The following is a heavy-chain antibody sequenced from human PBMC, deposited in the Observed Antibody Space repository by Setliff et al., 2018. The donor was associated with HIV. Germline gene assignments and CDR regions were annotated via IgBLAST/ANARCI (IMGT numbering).Heavy chain of an antibody. CDR1: GGSISSSNYY. D-gene: IGHD2-2*01. V-gene: IGHV4-39*07. CDR3: ARAPLGDIVVVPAHFDS. CDR2: IYYSGNT. J-gene: IGHJ4*01. Sequence: SETLSLTCTVSGGSISSSNYYWDWIRQSPGKGLEWIGNIYYSGNTDYNPPLKSRVTISLDTSKNQFSLKLRSVTAADTAVYYCARAPLGDIVVVPAHFDSWGQGTLVTVSS.